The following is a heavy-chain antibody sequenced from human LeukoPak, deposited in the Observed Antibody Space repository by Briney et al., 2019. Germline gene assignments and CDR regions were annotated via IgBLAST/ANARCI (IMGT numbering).Heavy chain of an antibody. CDR1: GGSFSGYY. CDR3: AGGIWCSGGSCYWFDP. D-gene: IGHD2-15*01. CDR2: INHSGST. V-gene: IGHV4-34*01. J-gene: IGHJ5*02. Sequence: SETLPLTCAVYGGSFSGYYWSWIRQPPGKGLEWIGEINHSGSTNYNPSLKSRVTISVDTSKNQFSLKLSSVTAADTAVYYCAGGIWCSGGSCYWFDPWGQGTLVTVSS.